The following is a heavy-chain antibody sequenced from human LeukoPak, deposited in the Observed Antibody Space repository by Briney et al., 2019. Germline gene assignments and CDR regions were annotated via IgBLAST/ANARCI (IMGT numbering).Heavy chain of an antibody. Sequence: GGSLRLSCAASGLFRNFWMHWVRQAPGKGLVWVSGINVDGRGTTYADSAKGRFTISGDNAKNTLYLQMNSLRVEDTAVYFCARGSSYGWYFDQWGQGTLVTVSS. J-gene: IGHJ4*02. CDR2: INVDGRGT. CDR3: ARGSSYGWYFDQ. D-gene: IGHD5-18*01. CDR1: GLFRNFW. V-gene: IGHV3-74*01.